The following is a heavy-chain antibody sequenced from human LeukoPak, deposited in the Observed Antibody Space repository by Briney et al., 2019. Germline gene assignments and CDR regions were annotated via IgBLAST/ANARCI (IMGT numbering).Heavy chain of an antibody. V-gene: IGHV3-64*01. Sequence: PGGSLRLSCAASGFTFSSYAMHWVRQAPGKGLEYVSAISSNGGSTYYANSVKGRFTISRDNSKNTLYLQMGSLRAEDMAVYYCARDLGYGSGSDGGSAYWGQGTLVTVSS. D-gene: IGHD3-10*01. CDR2: ISSNGGST. CDR1: GFTFSSYA. CDR3: ARDLGYGSGSDGGSAY. J-gene: IGHJ4*02.